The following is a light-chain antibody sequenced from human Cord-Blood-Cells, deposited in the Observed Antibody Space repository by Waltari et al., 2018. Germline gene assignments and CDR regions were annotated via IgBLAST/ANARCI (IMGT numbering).Light chain of an antibody. CDR1: SSDVGGYNY. V-gene: IGLV2-14*01. CDR3: SSYTSSSTYV. CDR2: EIS. J-gene: IGLJ1*01. Sequence: QSALTQPASVSGSPGRSITISCTGTSSDVGGYNYVSWYQQHPGKAPKLMIYEISKRPSGVSNRFSGSKSGNPASLTISGLQAEDEADYCCSSYTSSSTYVFGTGTKVTVL.